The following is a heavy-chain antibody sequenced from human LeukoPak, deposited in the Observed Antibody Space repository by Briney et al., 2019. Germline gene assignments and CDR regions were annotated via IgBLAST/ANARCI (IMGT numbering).Heavy chain of an antibody. D-gene: IGHD3-22*01. Sequence: GGSLRLSCAASGFTFSDYYMSWIRQAPGKGLGWVSYISSSGSTIYYADSVKGRFTITRDNAKNSLYLQMNSLRAEDTAVYYCARGAYYYDSSGYYYDYWGQGTLVTVSS. CDR3: ARGAYYYDSSGYYYDY. J-gene: IGHJ4*02. CDR1: GFTFSDYY. V-gene: IGHV3-11*01. CDR2: ISSSGSTI.